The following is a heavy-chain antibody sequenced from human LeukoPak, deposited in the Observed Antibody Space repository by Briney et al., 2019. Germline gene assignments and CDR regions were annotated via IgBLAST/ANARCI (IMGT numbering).Heavy chain of an antibody. J-gene: IGHJ3*02. CDR3: ASGAYCGGDCYDDAFDI. CDR1: GYTFTGYY. D-gene: IGHD2-21*02. CDR2: INPNSGGT. Sequence: ASVKVSCKASGYTFTGYYMHWVRQAPGQGLEWMGWINPNSGGTNYAQKFQGRVTMTRDTSISTAYMELSSLRSEDTAVYYCASGAYCGGDCYDDAFDIWGQGTMVTVSS. V-gene: IGHV1-2*02.